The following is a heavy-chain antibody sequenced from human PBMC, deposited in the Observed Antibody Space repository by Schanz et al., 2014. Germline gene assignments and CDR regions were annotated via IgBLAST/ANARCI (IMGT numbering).Heavy chain of an antibody. Sequence: VQLVESGGGVVQPGGSLRLSCAVSGFTVSSNHMNWVRQAPGKGLEWVSAISGSGGSTYYADSVKGRFTISRDNSKNTLYLQMNSLRAEDTAVYYCAREQIMAAAGLVDYWGQGTLVTVSS. D-gene: IGHD6-13*01. CDR3: AREQIMAAAGLVDY. J-gene: IGHJ4*02. CDR2: ISGSGGST. CDR1: GFTVSSNH. V-gene: IGHV3-23*04.